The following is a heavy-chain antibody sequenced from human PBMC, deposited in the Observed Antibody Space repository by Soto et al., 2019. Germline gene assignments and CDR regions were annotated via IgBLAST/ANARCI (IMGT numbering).Heavy chain of an antibody. CDR2: ISGSGGST. Sequence: EVQLLESGGGLVQPGGSLRLSCAASGFTFSNYAMSWVHQAPGKGLEWVSGISGSGGSTYYPDSVKGRFTISRDNSKNTVYLHMNSLRAEDTAVYYCANGGDSYVTLAYWGQGTLVTVSS. J-gene: IGHJ4*02. CDR1: GFTFSNYA. CDR3: ANGGDSYVTLAY. D-gene: IGHD5-18*01. V-gene: IGHV3-23*01.